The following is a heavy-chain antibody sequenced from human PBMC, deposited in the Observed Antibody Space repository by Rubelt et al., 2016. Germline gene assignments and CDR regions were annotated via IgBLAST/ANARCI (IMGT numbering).Heavy chain of an antibody. CDR1: GGSISSYY. V-gene: IGHV4-59*12. CDR3: AGDRGDSTGRIDC. CDR2: IYYSGST. D-gene: IGHD3-22*01. Sequence: QVQLQESGPGLVEPSETLSLTCTVSGGSISSYYWSWIRQPPGKGLEWIGYIYYSGSTNYNTSLTSRVTILVDTSKNRVARRLGSVTAADTAVYYCAGDRGDSTGRIDCWGQGTLVSVSS. J-gene: IGHJ4*02.